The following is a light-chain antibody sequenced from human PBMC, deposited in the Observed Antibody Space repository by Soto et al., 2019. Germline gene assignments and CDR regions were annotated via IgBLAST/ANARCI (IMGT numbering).Light chain of an antibody. CDR3: EQYNNWPPDRT. V-gene: IGKV3-15*01. CDR1: QSVSSN. CDR2: GAS. J-gene: IGKJ1*01. Sequence: EIVMTQSPATLSVSPGERATLSCRASQSVSSNLAWYQQKPGQAPRLLIYGASTRATGIPARFSGSGSGTEFALTISSLQSEGFASYICEQYNNWPPDRTFGQGTKGEIK.